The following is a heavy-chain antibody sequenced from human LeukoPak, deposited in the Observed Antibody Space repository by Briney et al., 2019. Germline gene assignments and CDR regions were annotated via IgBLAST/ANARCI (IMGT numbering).Heavy chain of an antibody. Sequence: SQTLSLTCTVSAGSISSGSYYWSWIRQPAGKGLEWIGRIYTSGSTNYNPSLKSRVTISVDTSKNQFSLKLSSVTAADTAVYYCARAIVVTNWFDPWGQGTLVTVSS. D-gene: IGHD5-12*01. CDR1: AGSISSGSYY. J-gene: IGHJ5*02. V-gene: IGHV4-61*02. CDR2: IYTSGST. CDR3: ARAIVVTNWFDP.